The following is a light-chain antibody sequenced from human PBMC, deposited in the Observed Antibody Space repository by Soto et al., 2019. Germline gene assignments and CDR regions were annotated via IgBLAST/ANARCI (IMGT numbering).Light chain of an antibody. Sequence: TQSAAILSVSPKERATLSCRANQSISSNLAWYQQKPGQAPRLLIYGAATRATGIPARFSGSGSGTDFTLTVSRLEPEDFAVYYCQQYGGSLTFGGGTKV. CDR2: GAA. J-gene: IGKJ4*01. V-gene: IGKV3-15*01. CDR1: QSISSN. CDR3: QQYGGSLT.